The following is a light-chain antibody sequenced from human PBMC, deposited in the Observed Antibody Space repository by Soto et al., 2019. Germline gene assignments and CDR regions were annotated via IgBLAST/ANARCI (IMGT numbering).Light chain of an antibody. CDR2: NVS. CDR1: QNVNSN. V-gene: IGKV3-15*01. CDR3: QQYNTLNT. Sequence: EIAMTQSPATLSVSPGQRATLSCRASQNVNSNLAWYQQKPGHAPSLLMYNVSTRATGFPARFSGSGSGTELTLTISSLQSEDSAIYYCQQYNTLNTFGQGTKLEIK. J-gene: IGKJ2*01.